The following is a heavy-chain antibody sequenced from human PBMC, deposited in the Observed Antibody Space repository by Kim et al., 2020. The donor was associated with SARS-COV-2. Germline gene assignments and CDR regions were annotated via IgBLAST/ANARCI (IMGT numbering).Heavy chain of an antibody. D-gene: IGHD3-22*01. CDR3: ASAGDYDSSGYYTAEYFQH. CDR2: INHSGST. CDR1: GGSFSGYY. Sequence: SETLSLTCAVYGGSFSGYYWSWIRQPPGKVLEWIGEINHSGSTNYNPSLKSRVTISVDTSKNQFSLKLSSVTAADTAVYYCASAGDYDSSGYYTAEYFQHWGQGTLVTVSS. J-gene: IGHJ1*01. V-gene: IGHV4-34*01.